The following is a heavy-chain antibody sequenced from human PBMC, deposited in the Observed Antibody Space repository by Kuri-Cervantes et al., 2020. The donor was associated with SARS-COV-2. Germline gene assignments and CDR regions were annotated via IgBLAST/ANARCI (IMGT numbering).Heavy chain of an antibody. Sequence: GESLKISCAASGFTFSRDTMYWVHQAPGKGLVWVSRMNGDGSTITYADSVEGRFTISRDNAKNTLYLQMNCLRAEDTAVYYCARDSRAVTRVDYYYYGMDVWGQGTTVTVSS. D-gene: IGHD4-17*01. CDR3: ARDSRAVTRVDYYYYGMDV. CDR1: GFTFSRDT. CDR2: MNGDGSTI. V-gene: IGHV3-74*01. J-gene: IGHJ6*02.